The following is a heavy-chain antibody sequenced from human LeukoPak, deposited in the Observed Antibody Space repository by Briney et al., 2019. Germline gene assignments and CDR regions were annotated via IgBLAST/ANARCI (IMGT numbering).Heavy chain of an antibody. CDR2: IYSDGST. Sequence: GGSLRLSCAASGFTVSSNYMTWVRRAPGKGLEWVSVIYSDGSTYYADSVKGRFTISRDNSKNTLYLQMNSLRAEDTAVYYCAREKEDYDSSGYYSYFDYWGQGILVTVSS. D-gene: IGHD3-22*01. CDR1: GFTVSSNY. J-gene: IGHJ4*02. V-gene: IGHV3-66*02. CDR3: AREKEDYDSSGYYSYFDY.